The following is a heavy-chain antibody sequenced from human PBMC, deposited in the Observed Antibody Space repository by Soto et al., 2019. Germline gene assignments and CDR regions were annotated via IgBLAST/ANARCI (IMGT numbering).Heavy chain of an antibody. D-gene: IGHD3-22*01. Sequence: GGSLRLSCAASGFTFSSYGMHWVRQAPGKGLEWVAVIWYDGSNKYYADSVKGRFTISRDNSKNTLYLQMNSLRAEDTAVYYCARESNYYDSSGYYVRRPNYFDYWGQGTLVTVSS. J-gene: IGHJ4*02. CDR1: GFTFSSYG. CDR2: IWYDGSNK. CDR3: ARESNYYDSSGYYVRRPNYFDY. V-gene: IGHV3-33*01.